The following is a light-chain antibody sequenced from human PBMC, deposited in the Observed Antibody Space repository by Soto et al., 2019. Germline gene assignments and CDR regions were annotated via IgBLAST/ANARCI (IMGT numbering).Light chain of an antibody. J-gene: IGKJ4*01. CDR3: QQRGNWPLT. V-gene: IGKV3-11*01. CDR1: QSVATY. Sequence: IVLTQSPATLSLSPGERATLSCRASQSVATYVAWYQQKPGQAPSLLIYDASNRATGIPARFSGSGSGTDFTLTISSLEPEDFAVYYCQQRGNWPLTFGGGTKVEIK. CDR2: DAS.